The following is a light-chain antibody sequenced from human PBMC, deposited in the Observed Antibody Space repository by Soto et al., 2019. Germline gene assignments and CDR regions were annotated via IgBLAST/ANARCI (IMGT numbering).Light chain of an antibody. J-gene: IGKJ2*01. V-gene: IGKV3-15*01. CDR3: QQYNNWPGYT. Sequence: IVMTQSPATLSVSPGERATLSCRASQSVGSNLAWYQQKPGQAPRLLIYGASTRATGIPARFSGSGSGTEFTLTISSLQSEDFAVYYCQQYNNWPGYTFGQGTKLEIK. CDR1: QSVGSN. CDR2: GAS.